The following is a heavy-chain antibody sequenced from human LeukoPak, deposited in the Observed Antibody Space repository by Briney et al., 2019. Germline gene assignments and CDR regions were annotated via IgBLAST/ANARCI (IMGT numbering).Heavy chain of an antibody. D-gene: IGHD1-14*01. J-gene: IGHJ3*02. V-gene: IGHV1-69*13. CDR1: GYTFTGYY. CDR3: ARANPSRNAFDI. CDR2: IIPIFGTA. Sequence: SVKVSCKASGYTFTGYYMHWVRQAPGQGLEWMGGIIPIFGTANYAQKFQGRVTITADESTSTAYMELSSLRSEDTAVYYCARANPSRNAFDIWGQGTMVTVSS.